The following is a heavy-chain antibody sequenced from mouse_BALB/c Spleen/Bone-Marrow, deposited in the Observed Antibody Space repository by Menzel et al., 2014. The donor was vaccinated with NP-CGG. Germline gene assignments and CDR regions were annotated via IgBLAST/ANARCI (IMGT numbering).Heavy chain of an antibody. V-gene: IGHV1-37*01. CDR2: INPYNGDT. CDR3: GRGDDYDGDFDR. D-gene: IGHD2-4*01. Sequence: EVKLMESGPELVKPGASVKISCKASGYSFTGYFMNWVKQSHGKSLEWIGRINPYNGDTFYNQKFKGKATLTVDESSSTAHMELLSLTSEDSAVYYCGRGDDYDGDFDRWGQGTTLTVSS. CDR1: GYSFTGYF. J-gene: IGHJ2*01.